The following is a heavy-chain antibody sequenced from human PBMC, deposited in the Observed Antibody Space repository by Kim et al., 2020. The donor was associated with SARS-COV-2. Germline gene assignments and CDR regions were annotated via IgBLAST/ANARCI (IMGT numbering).Heavy chain of an antibody. CDR2: IYYSGST. Sequence: SETLSLTCTVSGGSISSYYWSWIRQPPGKGLEWIGYIYYSGSTNYNPSLKSRVTISVDTSKNQFSLKLSSVTAADTAVYYCARGGWFDPWGQGTRVTVSS. CDR1: GGSISSYY. V-gene: IGHV4-59*13. J-gene: IGHJ5*02. CDR3: ARGGWFDP. D-gene: IGHD3-16*01.